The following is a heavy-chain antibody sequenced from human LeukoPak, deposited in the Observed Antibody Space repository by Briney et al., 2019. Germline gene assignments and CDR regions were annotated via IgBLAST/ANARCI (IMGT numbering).Heavy chain of an antibody. V-gene: IGHV1-8*01. D-gene: IGHD5-24*01. CDR3: ARGSRRDGYTGDY. CDR1: GYTSTSYD. J-gene: IGHJ4*02. Sequence: ASVKASCKASGYTSTSYDINWVRQATGQGLEWMGWMNPNSGNTGYAQKFQGRVTMTRNTSISTAYMELSSLRSEDTAVYYYARGSRRDGYTGDYWGQGTLVTVSS. CDR2: MNPNSGNT.